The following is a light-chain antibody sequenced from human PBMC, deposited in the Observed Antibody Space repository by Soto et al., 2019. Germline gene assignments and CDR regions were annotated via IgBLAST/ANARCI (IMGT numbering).Light chain of an antibody. V-gene: IGLV7-46*01. CDR3: LLSYGSVAV. Sequence: QAVVTQEPSLTVSPGGTVTLTCGSSTGAVTGTPYAYWFQQKPGQAPRTLIYDTNNKHSWTPVRFSGSLLGGKAALTLSGAQPEYAAEYYCLLSYGSVAVFGGGTQLTIL. CDR1: TGAVTGTPY. J-gene: IGLJ2*01. CDR2: DTN.